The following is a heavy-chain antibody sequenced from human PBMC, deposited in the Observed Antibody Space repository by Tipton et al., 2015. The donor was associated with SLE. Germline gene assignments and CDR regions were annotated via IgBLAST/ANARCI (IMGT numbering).Heavy chain of an antibody. CDR2: IFYSGST. CDR3: ARGRLRCDS. Sequence: TLSLTCNVSGYSISLGYYWDWLRQSPGKGLEWIGGIFYSGSTSYNPSLKSRVTISVDTSKNQFSLKLSSVTAADTAVYFCARGRLRCDSWGQGNLVTVSS. CDR1: GYSISLGYY. V-gene: IGHV4-38-2*02. D-gene: IGHD5-12*01. J-gene: IGHJ4*02.